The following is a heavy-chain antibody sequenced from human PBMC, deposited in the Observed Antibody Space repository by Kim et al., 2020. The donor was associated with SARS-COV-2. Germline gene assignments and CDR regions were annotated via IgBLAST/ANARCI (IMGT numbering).Heavy chain of an antibody. CDR3: ARHVRNWYFDL. V-gene: IGHV4-39*01. J-gene: IGHJ2*01. CDR2: INYSGRA. CDR1: GVSISSATDY. Sequence: SETLSLTCTVSGVSISSATDYWAWIRQPPGKGLECIGNINYSGRAYYNPSLNSRVTISVDTSKNQLSLKLCSVTAADTAVYYCARHVRNWYFDLWGRGTPVTVSS.